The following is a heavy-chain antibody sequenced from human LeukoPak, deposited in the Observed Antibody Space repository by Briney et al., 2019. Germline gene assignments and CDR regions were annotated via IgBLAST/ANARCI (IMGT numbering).Heavy chain of an antibody. J-gene: IGHJ4*02. Sequence: VASVKVSCKASGYTFTGYYMHWVRQAPGQGLEWMGWINPNSGGTNYAQKFQGRVTMTRDTSISTAYMELSRLRSGDTAVYYCARDRSIWERSDYWGQGTLVTVSS. D-gene: IGHD3-16*01. V-gene: IGHV1-2*02. CDR2: INPNSGGT. CDR1: GYTFTGYY. CDR3: ARDRSIWERSDY.